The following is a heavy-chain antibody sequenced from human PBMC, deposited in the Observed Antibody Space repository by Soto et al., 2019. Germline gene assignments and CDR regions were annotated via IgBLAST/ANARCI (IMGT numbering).Heavy chain of an antibody. V-gene: IGHV1-18*04. CDR3: ARRPALRTNWNGLNYYYYYCMDV. D-gene: IGHD1-1*01. CDR1: GYTFTSYG. CDR2: ISAYNGNT. J-gene: IGHJ6*02. Sequence: QVQLVQSGAEVKKPGASVKVSCKASGYTFTSYGISWVRQAPGQGLEWMGWISAYNGNTNYAQKLQGRVTMTTDTSTSTAYRELRSLRSDETSVYYCARRPALRTNWNGLNYYYYYCMDVWGQGTTVTVSS.